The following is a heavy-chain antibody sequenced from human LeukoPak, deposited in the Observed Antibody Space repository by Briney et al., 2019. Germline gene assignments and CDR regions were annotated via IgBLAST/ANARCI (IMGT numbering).Heavy chain of an antibody. CDR3: ASGLNDWQLAPALDY. CDR1: GFTFSTYA. D-gene: IGHD6-6*01. V-gene: IGHV3-30*04. Sequence: GGSLRLSCAASGFTFSTYAMHWVRQAPGKGLEWVAVISYDGSNKYYADSVKGRFTISRDNSRNTLYLQMNSLRAEDTAVYYCASGLNDWQLAPALDYWGQGTLVTVSS. J-gene: IGHJ4*02. CDR2: ISYDGSNK.